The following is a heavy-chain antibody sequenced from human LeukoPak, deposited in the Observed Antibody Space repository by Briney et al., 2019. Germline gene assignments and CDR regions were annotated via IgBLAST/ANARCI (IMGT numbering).Heavy chain of an antibody. Sequence: GGSLRLSCAASGFTFSDYYMSWIRQAPGKGLEWVSYISSSSSYTNYADSVKGRLTISRDNPKNSLYLQMNSLRAEDTAVYYCARGRGSGSYDYFDYWGQGTLVTVSS. J-gene: IGHJ4*02. V-gene: IGHV3-11*05. D-gene: IGHD3-10*01. CDR1: GFTFSDYY. CDR3: ARGRGSGSYDYFDY. CDR2: ISSSSSYT.